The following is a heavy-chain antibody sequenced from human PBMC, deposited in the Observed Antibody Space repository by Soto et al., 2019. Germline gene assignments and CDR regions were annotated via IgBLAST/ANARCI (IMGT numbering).Heavy chain of an antibody. Sequence: EVYLVESGGGVVRPGGSLRLSCAASGFGFDEYGMSWVRQGPGKGLEWVSGINRHGDSTGYADSVKGRFTISRDNVKNSLYLEMNGLRAEDTAFYYCARDHRWGYEYGDYGDSWGQGTLVTVSS. CDR2: INRHGDST. V-gene: IGHV3-20*04. CDR1: GFGFDEYG. D-gene: IGHD4-17*01. CDR3: ARDHRWGYEYGDYGDS. J-gene: IGHJ4*02.